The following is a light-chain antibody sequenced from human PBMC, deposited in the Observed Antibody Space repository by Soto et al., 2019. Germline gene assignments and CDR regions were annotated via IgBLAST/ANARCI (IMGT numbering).Light chain of an antibody. CDR1: QSVSSSY. CDR3: QQYGSSPRT. V-gene: IGKV3-20*01. CDR2: GAS. J-gene: IGKJ1*01. Sequence: EIVLTQSPGTLSLSPGERVTLSCRASQSVSSSYLAWYQQKPGQAPRLLIYGASGRATGIPDRFSGSGSGTDFTLTISRLEPEDFAVYYCQQYGSSPRTFGQGTKVEIK.